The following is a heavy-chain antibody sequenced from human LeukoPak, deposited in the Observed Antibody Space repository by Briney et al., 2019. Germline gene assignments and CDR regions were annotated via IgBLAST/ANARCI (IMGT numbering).Heavy chain of an antibody. CDR1: GFTFSTYS. J-gene: IGHJ4*02. CDR2: ISSGSRYI. Sequence: PRGSLRLSCAASGFTFSTYSMNWVRQAPGKGLEWVSCISSGSRYIYYADSVKGRFTISRDNAKNSLYLQMSGLRAEDTAVYYCARDVRDEYSSGWYPIGYWGQGTLVTVSS. CDR3: ARDVRDEYSSGWYPIGY. V-gene: IGHV3-21*01. D-gene: IGHD6-19*01.